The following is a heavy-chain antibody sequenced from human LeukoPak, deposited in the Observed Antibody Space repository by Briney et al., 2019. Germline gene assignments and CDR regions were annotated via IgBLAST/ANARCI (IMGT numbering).Heavy chain of an antibody. Sequence: GRSLRLSCAASGFTFSNYGMHWVRQDPGKGLEWVALIRFDGSHKYYADSVRGRFTISRDDSKNTLYLQMNSLRVEDTAVYSCARGLSGNYGGDYWGQGTLVTVSS. CDR3: ARGLSGNYGGDY. V-gene: IGHV3-33*01. J-gene: IGHJ4*02. CDR2: IRFDGSHK. CDR1: GFTFSNYG. D-gene: IGHD1-26*01.